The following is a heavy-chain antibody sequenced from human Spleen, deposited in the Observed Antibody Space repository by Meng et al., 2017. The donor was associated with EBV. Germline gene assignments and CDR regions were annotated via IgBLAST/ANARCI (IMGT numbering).Heavy chain of an antibody. CDR3: ASDPRVTGGP. V-gene: IGHV4-39*01. D-gene: IGHD2-21*02. CDR1: GGSIRSSNYF. Sequence: HQSGPGRGKPSAPLSLTCTVSGGSIRSSNYFWAWIRQPPGKGLEWIGYIYYSGSTHYHPSLKSRVTISVDTSKNQFSLKLSSVTAADTAMYFCASDPRVTGGPWGQGTLVTVSS. J-gene: IGHJ5*02. CDR2: IYYSGST.